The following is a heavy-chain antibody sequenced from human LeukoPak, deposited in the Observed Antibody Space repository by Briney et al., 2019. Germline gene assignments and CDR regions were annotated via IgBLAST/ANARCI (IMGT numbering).Heavy chain of an antibody. D-gene: IGHD2-15*01. Sequence: ASVKVSCKASGYTFTSYAMYWVRQAPGQRLEWMGWINAGNGNAKYSQKFQGRVTITRDTSASTAYMELSSLRSEDTAVYYCARSGWECSGGSCYLDYWGQGTLVTVSS. J-gene: IGHJ4*02. CDR1: GYTFTSYA. CDR2: INAGNGNA. V-gene: IGHV1-3*01. CDR3: ARSGWECSGGSCYLDY.